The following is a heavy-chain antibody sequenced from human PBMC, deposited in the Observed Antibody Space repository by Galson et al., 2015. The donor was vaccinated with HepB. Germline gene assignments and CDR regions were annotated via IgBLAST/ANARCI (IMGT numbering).Heavy chain of an antibody. CDR3: ARDPGSFAGYFDY. Sequence: LSLTCTVSGGSISSGGYYWSWIRQHPGKGLEWIGYIYYSGSTYYNPSLKSRVTISVDTSKNQFSLKLSSVTAADTAVYYCARDPGSFAGYFDYWGQGTLVTVSS. CDR1: GGSISSGGYY. D-gene: IGHD3-3*01. V-gene: IGHV4-31*03. J-gene: IGHJ4*02. CDR2: IYYSGST.